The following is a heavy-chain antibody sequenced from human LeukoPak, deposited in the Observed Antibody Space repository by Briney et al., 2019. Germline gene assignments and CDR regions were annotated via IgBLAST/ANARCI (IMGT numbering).Heavy chain of an antibody. CDR1: GYTFTSYD. CDR3: ARGPLYSCGYTWYFDL. D-gene: IGHD5-18*01. Sequence: ASVKVSCKASGYTFTSYDINWVRQATGQGLEWMGWMNPNSGNTGYAQKFQGRVTMTRNTSISTAYMELSSLRSEDTAVYYCARGPLYSCGYTWYFDLWGRGTLVTVSS. V-gene: IGHV1-8*01. J-gene: IGHJ2*01. CDR2: MNPNSGNT.